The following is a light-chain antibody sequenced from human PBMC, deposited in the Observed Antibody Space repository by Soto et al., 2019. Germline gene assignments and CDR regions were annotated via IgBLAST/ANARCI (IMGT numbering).Light chain of an antibody. CDR3: QQRSTWPLT. J-gene: IGKJ5*01. CDR1: QSISSF. Sequence: EIVLTQSPATLSLSPGDRATVSCRASQSISSFIAWYQQKPGQSPRLLIYDASNRATGIPARFSGIGSGTDFTLTISSLEPEDFAVYYCQQRSTWPLTFGQGTRLDIK. CDR2: DAS. V-gene: IGKV3-11*01.